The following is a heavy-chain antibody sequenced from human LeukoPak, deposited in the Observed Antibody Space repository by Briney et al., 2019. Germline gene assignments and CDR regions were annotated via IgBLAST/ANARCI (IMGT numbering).Heavy chain of an antibody. V-gene: IGHV3-7*01. CDR1: GFTFSSYW. CDR2: IKQDGSEK. CDR3: ARDFFSGSYGNYYYYMDV. J-gene: IGHJ6*03. Sequence: GGSLRLSCAASGFTFSSYWMSWVRQAPGKGLEWVANIKQDGSEKYYVDSVKGRFTISRDNAKNSLYLQMNSLRAEDTAVYYCARDFFSGSYGNYYYYMDVWGKGTTVTVSS. D-gene: IGHD1-26*01.